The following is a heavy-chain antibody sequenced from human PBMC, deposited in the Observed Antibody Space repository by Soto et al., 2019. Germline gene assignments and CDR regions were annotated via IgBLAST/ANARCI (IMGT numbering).Heavy chain of an antibody. Sequence: GGSLRLSCAASGFTFSSYWMHWVRQAPGKGLVWVSRINSDGSSTSYADSVKGRFTISRDNAKNTLYLQMNSLRAEDTAVYYCARVCRKFVGSCYPNYGMDVWGQGTTVTVSS. D-gene: IGHD2-15*01. CDR3: ARVCRKFVGSCYPNYGMDV. CDR1: GFTFSSYW. J-gene: IGHJ6*02. V-gene: IGHV3-74*01. CDR2: INSDGSST.